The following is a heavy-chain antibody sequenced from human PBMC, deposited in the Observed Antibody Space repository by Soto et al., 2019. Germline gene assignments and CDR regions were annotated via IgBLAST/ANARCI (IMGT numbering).Heavy chain of an antibody. J-gene: IGHJ4*02. Sequence: SETLSLTCTVSGGSIASGTYYWGLIRQPPGKGLEWIGTIQYRGSTYYNPSLKSRVTMSLDTSKNQFSLKLSSVTAADTAVYYCARHNLSSGWYMDYWGQGTLVTVSS. D-gene: IGHD6-19*01. CDR2: IQYRGST. CDR1: GGSIASGTYY. V-gene: IGHV4-39*01. CDR3: ARHNLSSGWYMDY.